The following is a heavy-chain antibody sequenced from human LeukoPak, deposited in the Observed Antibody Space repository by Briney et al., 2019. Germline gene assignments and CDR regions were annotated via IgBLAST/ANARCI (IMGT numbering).Heavy chain of an antibody. Sequence: ASVKVSCKASGYTFTGYYMHWVRQAPGQGLEWMGWINPNSGGTNYAQKFQGRVTMTRDTSISTAYMELSRLRSDDTAVYYCAREGIAAAGRRGDYWGQGTLVTVSS. J-gene: IGHJ4*02. CDR2: INPNSGGT. V-gene: IGHV1-2*02. CDR3: AREGIAAAGRRGDY. CDR1: GYTFTGYY. D-gene: IGHD6-13*01.